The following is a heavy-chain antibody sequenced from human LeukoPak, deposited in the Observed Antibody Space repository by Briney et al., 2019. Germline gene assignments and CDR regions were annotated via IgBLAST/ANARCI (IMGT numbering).Heavy chain of an antibody. CDR3: ARENYDRSGYYYINY. D-gene: IGHD3-22*01. CDR2: INSDGSST. Sequence: GGSLRLSCAASGFTFSSYWMHWVRQAPGKGLVWVSRINSDGSSTSYADSVKGRFTISRDNAKNTLYLQMNSLRAEDTAVYYCARENYDRSGYYYINYWGQGTLVTVSS. J-gene: IGHJ4*02. V-gene: IGHV3-74*01. CDR1: GFTFSSYW.